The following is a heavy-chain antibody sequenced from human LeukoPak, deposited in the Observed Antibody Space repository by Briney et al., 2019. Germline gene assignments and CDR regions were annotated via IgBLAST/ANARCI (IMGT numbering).Heavy chain of an antibody. CDR2: MYYSGST. Sequence: SETLSLTCTVSGGSISSSSYYWGWIRQPPGKGLEWIGNMYYSGSTYHNPSLKSRVTISVDTSKNQFSLKLSSVTAADTAVYYCARLETSSGSLSYFDYWGQGTLVTVSS. D-gene: IGHD6-19*01. V-gene: IGHV4-39*07. CDR1: GGSISSSSYY. CDR3: ARLETSSGSLSYFDY. J-gene: IGHJ4*02.